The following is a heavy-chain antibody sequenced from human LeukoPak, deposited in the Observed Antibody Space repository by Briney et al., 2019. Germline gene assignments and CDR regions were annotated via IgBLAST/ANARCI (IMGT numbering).Heavy chain of an antibody. D-gene: IGHD6-19*01. Sequence: GGSLRLSCAASGFNFSSYGMHWVRQAPGKGLEWVTSIWFDGSNIHYADSVKGRVIISRDNSKSALYLQMNSLRAEDTAIYYCARGSGWYDYWGQGTLVTVSS. V-gene: IGHV3-33*01. CDR3: ARGSGWYDY. J-gene: IGHJ4*02. CDR2: IWFDGSNI. CDR1: GFNFSSYG.